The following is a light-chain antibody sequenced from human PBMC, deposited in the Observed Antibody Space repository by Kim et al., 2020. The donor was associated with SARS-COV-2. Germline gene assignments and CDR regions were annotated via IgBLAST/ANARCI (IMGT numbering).Light chain of an antibody. CDR1: NIGSKS. CDR2: YDS. Sequence: APGKTARITCGGNNIGSKSVHWYQQKPGQAHVLVIYYDSDRPSGIPERFSGSNSGNTATLTIRRVEAGDEADYYCQVWDSSSDHVVFGGGTQLTVL. V-gene: IGLV3-21*04. CDR3: QVWDSSSDHVV. J-gene: IGLJ2*01.